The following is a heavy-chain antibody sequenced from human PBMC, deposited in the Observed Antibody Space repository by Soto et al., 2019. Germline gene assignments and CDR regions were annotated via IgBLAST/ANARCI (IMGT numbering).Heavy chain of an antibody. CDR2: ISGSGGST. CDR1: GFTFSSYA. V-gene: IGHV3-23*01. D-gene: IGHD2-2*01. CDR3: AKDRGVPATDGWFDP. J-gene: IGHJ5*02. Sequence: GGSLRVSCAAYGFTFSSYAMSWVRQAPGKGLEWVSAISGSGGSTYYADSVKGRFTISRDNSKNTLYLQMNSLRAEDTAVYYCAKDRGVPATDGWFDPWGQGTLVTVSS.